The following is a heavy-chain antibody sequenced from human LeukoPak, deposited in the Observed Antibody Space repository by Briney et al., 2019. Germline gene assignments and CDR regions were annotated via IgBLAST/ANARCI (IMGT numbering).Heavy chain of an antibody. Sequence: GGSLRLSCAASGFTFSSYGMNWVRQAPGKGLEWVSAISGSGGTTYYADSVKGRFTISRGNSKNTLYLQMNSLGADDTAVYYCAEGAGYNYGSFDYWGQGTLVTVSS. CDR2: ISGSGGTT. J-gene: IGHJ4*02. CDR3: AEGAGYNYGSFDY. CDR1: GFTFSSYG. D-gene: IGHD5-24*01. V-gene: IGHV3-23*01.